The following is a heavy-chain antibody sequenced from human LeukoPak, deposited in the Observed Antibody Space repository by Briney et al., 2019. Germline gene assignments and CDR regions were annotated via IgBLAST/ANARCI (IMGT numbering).Heavy chain of an antibody. CDR2: ISYDGSNK. Sequence: GGSLRLSCAASGFTFSSYGMHWVRQAPGKGLEWVAVISYDGSNKYYADSVKGRFTISRDNSKNTLYLQMSSLRAEDTAVYYCAKDSQLWLRELSTGYYFDYWGQGTLVTVSS. J-gene: IGHJ4*02. CDR3: AKDSQLWLRELSTGYYFDY. CDR1: GFTFSSYG. D-gene: IGHD3-10*01. V-gene: IGHV3-30*18.